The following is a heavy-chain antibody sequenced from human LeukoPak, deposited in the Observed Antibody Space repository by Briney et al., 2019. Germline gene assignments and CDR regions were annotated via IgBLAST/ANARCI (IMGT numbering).Heavy chain of an antibody. CDR3: ARWLRGYSDILRRAFDI. Sequence: ASVKVSCKASGYTFTDYYIHWVRQASGQGREWMGWINPNSGGTIYAQKFQGGVTMTRDTSISTAYMELSRLTSDDTAVYYCARWLRGYSDILRRAFDIWGQGTMVTVSS. CDR2: INPNSGGT. J-gene: IGHJ3*02. D-gene: IGHD3-9*01. CDR1: GYTFTDYY. V-gene: IGHV1-2*02.